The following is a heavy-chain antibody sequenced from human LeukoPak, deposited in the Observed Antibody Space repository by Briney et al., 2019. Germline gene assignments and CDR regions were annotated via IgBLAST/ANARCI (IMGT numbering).Heavy chain of an antibody. CDR3: ARAGYSYGYGY. Sequence: SQTLSLTCTVSGGSISSYYWSWIRQPPGKGLEWIGYIYYSGSTNYNPSLKSRVTISVDTSKNQFSLKLSSVTAADTAVYYCARAGYSYGYGYWGQGTLVTVSS. CDR2: IYYSGST. V-gene: IGHV4-59*01. CDR1: GGSISSYY. J-gene: IGHJ4*02. D-gene: IGHD5-18*01.